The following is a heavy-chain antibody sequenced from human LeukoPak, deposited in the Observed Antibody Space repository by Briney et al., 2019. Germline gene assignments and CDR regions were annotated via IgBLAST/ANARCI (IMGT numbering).Heavy chain of an antibody. Sequence: PGGSLRLSCAASGFIYRSYSMSWVRQAPGKGLEWVSSIISRSTYIYYADSVRGRFTISRDNAKNSLFLQMNSLRAEDTAVHYCVIEEAAALDYWGQGTLVTVSS. CDR3: VIEEAAALDY. D-gene: IGHD6-25*01. CDR2: IISRSTYI. V-gene: IGHV3-21*01. J-gene: IGHJ4*02. CDR1: GFIYRSYS.